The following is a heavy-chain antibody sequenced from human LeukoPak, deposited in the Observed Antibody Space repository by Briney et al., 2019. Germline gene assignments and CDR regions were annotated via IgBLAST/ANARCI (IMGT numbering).Heavy chain of an antibody. CDR3: ARLSCSASRSLGGGFDS. CDR1: GGSINSPNYF. Sequence: PSQTLSLTCTVSGGSINSPNYFWSWIRQPPGKGLEWIGYIYHSGSAYYNPSLQRPVTISLDMSRNQFSLDLSYVTASDTALYFFARLSCSASRSLGGGFDSWGQGILVTVSS. V-gene: IGHV4-30-4*01. D-gene: IGHD3-16*01. CDR2: IYHSGSA. J-gene: IGHJ5*01.